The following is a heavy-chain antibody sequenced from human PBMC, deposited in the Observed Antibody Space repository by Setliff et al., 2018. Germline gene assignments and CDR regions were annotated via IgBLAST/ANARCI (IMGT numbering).Heavy chain of an antibody. D-gene: IGHD5-12*01. V-gene: IGHV4-34*01. Sequence: SETLSLTCTVYGGSLSNYYWSWIRQPPGKELEWIVEINHSGSTNYNPSLKGRVTISVDTSKNQLSLKMNSVSVADTAVYFCARDQWVRSPPLYFSYSMDVWGQGTTVTVSS. J-gene: IGHJ6*02. CDR2: INHSGST. CDR1: GGSLSNYY. CDR3: ARDQWVRSPPLYFSYSMDV.